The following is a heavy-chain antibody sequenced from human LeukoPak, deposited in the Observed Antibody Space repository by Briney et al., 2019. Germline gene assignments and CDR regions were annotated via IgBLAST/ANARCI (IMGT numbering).Heavy chain of an antibody. J-gene: IGHJ3*02. CDR2: IGGSGGST. D-gene: IGHD3-3*01. Sequence: PGGSLRLSCAASGFTFSNYAMSWVRQAPGKGLEWVSAIGGSGGSTFYADSVKGRFTISRDNSKNTLSPQMDSLRAEDTALYYCAKDTGRPTDAITMEDNAFDIWGQGTMVTVSS. V-gene: IGHV3-23*01. CDR3: AKDTGRPTDAITMEDNAFDI. CDR1: GFTFSNYA.